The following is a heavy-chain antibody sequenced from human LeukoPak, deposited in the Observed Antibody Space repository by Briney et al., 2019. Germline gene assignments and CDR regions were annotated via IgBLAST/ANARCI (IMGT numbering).Heavy chain of an antibody. J-gene: IGHJ3*02. V-gene: IGHV1-69*06. Sequence: GASVEVSCKASGGTFSSYAISWVRQAPGQGLEWMGGIIPIFGTANYAQKFQGRVTITADKSTSTAYMELSSLRSEDTAVYYCARAGSGWFGESDDAFDIWGQGTTVTVSS. D-gene: IGHD3-10*01. CDR1: GGTFSSYA. CDR2: IIPIFGTA. CDR3: ARAGSGWFGESDDAFDI.